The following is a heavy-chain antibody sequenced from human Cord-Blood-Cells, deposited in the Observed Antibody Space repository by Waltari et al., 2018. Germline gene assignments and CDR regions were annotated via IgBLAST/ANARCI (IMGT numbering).Heavy chain of an antibody. Sequence: QVQLVQSGAEVKKPGSSVKVSCKASGGTFSSYAISWVRQAPGQGLEWMGGIIPILGTANYAQKFQGRVTITADESTSTAYMELSSLRSEDTAVYYCARDQGGAYCGGDCYFAYWGQGTLVTVSS. CDR3: ARDQGGAYCGGDCYFAY. CDR2: IIPILGTA. V-gene: IGHV1-69*01. D-gene: IGHD2-21*02. CDR1: GGTFSSYA. J-gene: IGHJ4*02.